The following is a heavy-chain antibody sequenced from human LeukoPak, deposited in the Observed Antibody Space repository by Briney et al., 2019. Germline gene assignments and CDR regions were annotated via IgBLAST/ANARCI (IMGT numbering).Heavy chain of an antibody. V-gene: IGHV1-2*02. D-gene: IGHD4/OR15-4a*01. CDR1: GYTFTDYY. J-gene: IGHJ4*02. CDR3: ARDGGAGPAGHFDY. Sequence: ASVKVSCKASGYTFTDYYLHWVRQAPGQGLEWMGWINPNSGGTNYAQKLQGRVAMTTDTSTSTAYMELRSLRSDDTAVYYCARDGGAGPAGHFDYWGQGTLVTVSS. CDR2: INPNSGGT.